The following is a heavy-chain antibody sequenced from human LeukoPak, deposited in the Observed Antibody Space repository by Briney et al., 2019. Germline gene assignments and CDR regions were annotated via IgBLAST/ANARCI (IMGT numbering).Heavy chain of an antibody. J-gene: IGHJ4*02. D-gene: IGHD5-18*01. V-gene: IGHV3-21*04. Sequence: GGSLRLSCAASGFTFSNYSMIWVRQAPGKGLEWVSCISSSSSYIYYADYADSVKGRFTISRDNSKNTLYLQMNSLRAEDTAVYYCARDHEYSYGLSFDYWGQGTLVTVSS. CDR3: ARDHEYSYGLSFDY. CDR2: ISSSSSYI. CDR1: GFTFSNYS.